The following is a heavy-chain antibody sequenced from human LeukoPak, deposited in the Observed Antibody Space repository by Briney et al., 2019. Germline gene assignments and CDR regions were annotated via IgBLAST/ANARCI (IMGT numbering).Heavy chain of an antibody. D-gene: IGHD5-18*01. CDR3: AKGLKSWLVDAFDI. CDR1: GFTFSSYS. CDR2: ISSSSSYI. Sequence: GGSLRLSCAASGFTFSSYSMNWVRQAPGKGLEWVSSISSSSSYIYYADSVKGRFTISRDNAKNSLYLQMNSLRAEDMALYYCAKGLKSWLVDAFDIWGQGTMVTVSS. V-gene: IGHV3-21*04. J-gene: IGHJ3*02.